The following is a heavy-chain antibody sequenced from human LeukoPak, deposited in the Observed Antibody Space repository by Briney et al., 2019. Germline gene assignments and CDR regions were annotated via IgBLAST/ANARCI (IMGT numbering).Heavy chain of an antibody. D-gene: IGHD6-13*01. CDR2: ISSGGGT. J-gene: IGHJ4*02. V-gene: IGHV3-53*01. CDR1: GFTVSSNY. CDR3: ASAPQAGSSWYGGFDY. Sequence: PWGSLRLSCAASGFTVSSNYMNWVRQAPGKGLEWVSLISSGGGTYYVDSVKGRFNISRDNSKNTVYLQMNSLRAEDTAVYYCASAPQAGSSWYGGFDYWGQGTLFTVS.